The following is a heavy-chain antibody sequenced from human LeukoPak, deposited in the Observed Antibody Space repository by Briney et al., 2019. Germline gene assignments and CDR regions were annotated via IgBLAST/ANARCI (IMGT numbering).Heavy chain of an antibody. Sequence: PGGSLRLSCAASGFTFTNFAMHWVRQAPGKGLEWVAVISYDGSNKYYADSVKGRFTISRDNSKNTLYLQMNSLRAEDTAVYYCAKLLILPRPLVLYSSISEVYWGQGTLVTVSS. J-gene: IGHJ4*02. V-gene: IGHV3-30*18. D-gene: IGHD6-13*01. CDR1: GFTFTNFA. CDR3: AKLLILPRPLVLYSSISEVY. CDR2: ISYDGSNK.